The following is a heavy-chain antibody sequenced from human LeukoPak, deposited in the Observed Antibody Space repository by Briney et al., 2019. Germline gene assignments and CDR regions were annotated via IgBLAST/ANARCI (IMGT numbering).Heavy chain of an antibody. J-gene: IGHJ6*02. CDR2: IYYSGST. Sequence: ASEILSLTCAVYGGPFRGFFWSWIRQAPGKGLEWIGYIYYSGSTNYNPSLKSRVTISVDTSKNQFSLKLSSVTAADTAVYYCARVPLKDYGGNADYYYYYGMDVWGQGTTVTVSS. CDR3: ARVPLKDYGGNADYYYYYGMDV. V-gene: IGHV4-59*01. D-gene: IGHD4-23*01. CDR1: GGPFRGFF.